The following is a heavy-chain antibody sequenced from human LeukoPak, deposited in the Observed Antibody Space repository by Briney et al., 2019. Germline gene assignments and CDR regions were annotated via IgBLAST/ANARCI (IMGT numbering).Heavy chain of an antibody. D-gene: IGHD6-19*01. J-gene: IGHJ4*02. CDR2: FSYSGST. V-gene: IGHV4-59*08. Sequence: SETLSLTCTVSGGSINRDYWSWVRQPPGKGLEWVAYFSYSGSTDYNPSLRSRVTISFDTSKNQFSLKLNSVTATDTAVYYCARHPGSGWFSLDYWGQGILVTVSS. CDR3: ARHPGSGWFSLDY. CDR1: GGSINRDY.